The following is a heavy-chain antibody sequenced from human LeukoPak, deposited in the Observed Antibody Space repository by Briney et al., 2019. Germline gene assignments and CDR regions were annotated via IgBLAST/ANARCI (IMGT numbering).Heavy chain of an antibody. CDR1: GFTFSSYS. D-gene: IGHD3-10*01. V-gene: IGHV3-21*01. Sequence: GGSLRLSCAASGFTFSSYSMNWVRQAPGKGLEWVSSISSSSSYIYYADSVKGRFTISRDNAKNSLYLQMNSLRVEDTAVYYCARAFGGADQFDYWGQGTLVTVSS. CDR3: ARAFGGADQFDY. J-gene: IGHJ4*02. CDR2: ISSSSSYI.